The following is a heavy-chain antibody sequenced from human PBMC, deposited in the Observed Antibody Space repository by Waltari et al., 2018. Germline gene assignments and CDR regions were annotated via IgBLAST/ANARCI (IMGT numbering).Heavy chain of an antibody. J-gene: IGHJ1*01. CDR1: GGSISSSNW. CDR3: ARGALRYFDWLSPGGAEYFQH. CDR2: IYHSGST. D-gene: IGHD3-9*01. V-gene: IGHV4-4*02. Sequence: QVQLQESGPGLVKPSGTLSLTCAVSGGSISSSNWWSWVRQPPGKGLGWIGEIYHSGSTNYNPSLKSRVTISVDKSKNQFSLKLSSVTAADTAVYYCARGALRYFDWLSPGGAEYFQHWGQGTLVTVSS.